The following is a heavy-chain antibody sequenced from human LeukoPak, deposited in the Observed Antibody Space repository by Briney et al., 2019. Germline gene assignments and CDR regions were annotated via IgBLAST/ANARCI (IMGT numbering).Heavy chain of an antibody. V-gene: IGHV4-59*01. CDR3: TRGAGWLIDY. Sequence: SETLSLTCTVSGDSISDYYRGWIRQPPGKGLEWIGYFHNSGASTYNPSLKSRVTISADTSKNQFSLKPNSLTTADTAVNYCTRGAGWLIDYWGQGIPVTVSS. CDR2: FHNSGAS. CDR1: GDSISDYY. J-gene: IGHJ4*02. D-gene: IGHD3-16*01.